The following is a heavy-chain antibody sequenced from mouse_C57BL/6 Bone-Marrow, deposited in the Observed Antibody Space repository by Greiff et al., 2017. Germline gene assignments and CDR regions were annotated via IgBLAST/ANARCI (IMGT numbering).Heavy chain of an antibody. CDR2: IFPGSGST. Sequence: VQLQQSGPELVKPGASVKISCKASGYTFTDYYINWVKQRPGQGLEWIGWIFPGSGSTYSNEKFKGKATLTVDTSSSTAYMLLSSLTSEDSAVYFCARLGLLWLPYYFDYWGQGTTLTVSS. CDR3: ARLGLLWLPYYFDY. J-gene: IGHJ2*01. D-gene: IGHD2-2*01. CDR1: GYTFTDYY. V-gene: IGHV1-75*01.